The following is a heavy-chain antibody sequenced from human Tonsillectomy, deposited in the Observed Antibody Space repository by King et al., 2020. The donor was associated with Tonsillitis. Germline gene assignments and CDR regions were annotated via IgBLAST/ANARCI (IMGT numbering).Heavy chain of an antibody. CDR2: ISSSGSTI. J-gene: IGHJ4*02. D-gene: IGHD1-26*01. V-gene: IGHV3-48*03. CDR1: GFTFSSYE. Sequence: VQLVESGGGLVQPGGSLRLSCAASGFTFSSYEMNWVRQAPGKGLEWVSYISSSGSTIYYADSVKSRFTISRDNAQNSLDLQMNSLRAEDTAVYDCARGVVGATLGVFDYWGQGTLVTVSS. CDR3: ARGVVGATLGVFDY.